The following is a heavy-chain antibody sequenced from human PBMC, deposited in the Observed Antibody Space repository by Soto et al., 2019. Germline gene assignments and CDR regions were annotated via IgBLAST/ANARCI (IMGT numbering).Heavy chain of an antibody. CDR3: ARDRFFGSGSYVPYYFDY. CDR2: IIPLFGTS. Sequence: QVQLVQSGAEVKKPGSSVKVSCKTSGDTFSNYAITWVRQAPGQGLEWMGGIIPLFGTSNYAQKFQGRVTITADKSTSTAYMELNSLRSEDTAVYYCARDRFFGSGSYVPYYFDYWGQGTLVTVSS. CDR1: GDTFSNYA. V-gene: IGHV1-69*06. J-gene: IGHJ4*02. D-gene: IGHD3-10*01.